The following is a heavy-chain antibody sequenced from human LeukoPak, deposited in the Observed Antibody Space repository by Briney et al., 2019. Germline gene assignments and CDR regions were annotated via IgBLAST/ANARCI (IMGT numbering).Heavy chain of an antibody. Sequence: SETLSLTCTVSGGSISSYYWSWIRQPPGKGLEWIGYIYYSGSTNYNSSLKSRVTISVDTSKNQFSLKLSSVTAADTAVYYCARGYSYGSSAFDIWGQGTMVTVSS. V-gene: IGHV4-59*01. CDR1: GGSISSYY. CDR2: IYYSGST. CDR3: ARGYSYGSSAFDI. D-gene: IGHD5-18*01. J-gene: IGHJ3*02.